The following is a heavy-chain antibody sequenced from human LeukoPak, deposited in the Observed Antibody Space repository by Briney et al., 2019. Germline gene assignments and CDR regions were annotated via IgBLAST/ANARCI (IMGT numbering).Heavy chain of an antibody. CDR3: ARGRGSSWSLDY. CDR2: IGIVDDT. Sequence: GGSLRLSCAASGFTFSSYDMHWVRQATGKGLEWVSTIGIVDDTYYPGSVKGRFTISRENAKNSLYLQMYSLTAGDTAVYYCARGRGSSWSLDYWGQGTPVTVSS. V-gene: IGHV3-13*04. J-gene: IGHJ4*02. D-gene: IGHD6-13*01. CDR1: GFTFSSYD.